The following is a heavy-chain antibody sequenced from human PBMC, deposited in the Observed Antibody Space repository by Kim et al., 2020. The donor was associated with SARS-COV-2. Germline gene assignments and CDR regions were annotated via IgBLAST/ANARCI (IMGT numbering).Heavy chain of an antibody. D-gene: IGHD5-12*01. CDR2: IYPGDSET. CDR3: AGGGLRRDGYNGYDY. Sequence: GESLKISCKGSGYSFTDNWIVWVRQKPGKGLEWMGTIYPGDSETKYSPTFQGQVTISADKSISTAYLQRSSLKASDTAMYYCAGGGLRRDGYNGYDYWGQGNLVTVSP. J-gene: IGHJ4*02. CDR1: GYSFTDNW. V-gene: IGHV5-51*01.